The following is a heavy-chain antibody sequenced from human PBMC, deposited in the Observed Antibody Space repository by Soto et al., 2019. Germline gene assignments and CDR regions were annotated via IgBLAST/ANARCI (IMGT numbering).Heavy chain of an antibody. CDR1: GFSVTANY. CDR2: IYSGGST. V-gene: IGHV3-53*01. D-gene: IGHD5-12*01. J-gene: IGHJ4*02. CDR3: HGYGY. Sequence: EVQVVESGGGLIQPGGSLRLSCEVSGFSVTANYMSWVHQAPGKGLEWVSGIYSGGSTYYIDAVKGRFSISRDISKNTLYLQMNSLRAEDTAVYYCHGYGYWGQGTLVTVSS.